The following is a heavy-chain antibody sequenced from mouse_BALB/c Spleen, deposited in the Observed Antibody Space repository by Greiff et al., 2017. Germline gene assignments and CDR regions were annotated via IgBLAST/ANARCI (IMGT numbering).Heavy chain of an antibody. Sequence: VQLKQPGAERVRPGASVRCSCRASGYSFPSTWRTGGKQRPGQGLGWIGMINPSDSETRLNQKFKDKATLTVDKSSSTAYMQLSSPTSEDSAVYYCARGGGRWYFDVWGAGTTVTVSS. CDR3: ARGGGRWYFDV. D-gene: IGHD3-3*01. J-gene: IGHJ1*01. V-gene: IGHV1-74*04. CDR1: GYSFPSTW. CDR2: INPSDSET.